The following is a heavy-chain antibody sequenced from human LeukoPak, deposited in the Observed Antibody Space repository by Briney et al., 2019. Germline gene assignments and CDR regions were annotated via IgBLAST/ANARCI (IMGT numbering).Heavy chain of an antibody. Sequence: PGGSLRLSCAASGFTFSGYGIHWVRQAPGKGLEWVACIQYDGSNKYYADSVKGRFTISRDNAKNSLYLQMNSLRAEDTAVYYCARLESSSGWYGGYFDYWGQGTLVTVSS. J-gene: IGHJ4*02. CDR3: ARLESSSGWYGGYFDY. CDR1: GFTFSGYG. V-gene: IGHV3-30*02. D-gene: IGHD6-19*01. CDR2: IQYDGSNK.